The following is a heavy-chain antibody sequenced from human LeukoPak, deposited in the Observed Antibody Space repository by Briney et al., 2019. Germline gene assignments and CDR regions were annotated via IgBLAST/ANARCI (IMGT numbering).Heavy chain of an antibody. Sequence: GGSLRLSCAASGFTFSSYEMNWVRQAPGKGLEWVSYISSSGSTVYYADSVKGRFTISRDNAKNSLYLQMNSLRAEDTADYYCARDSRWFGEFLWGQGTLVTVSS. V-gene: IGHV3-48*03. CDR1: GFTFSSYE. D-gene: IGHD3-10*01. J-gene: IGHJ1*01. CDR3: ARDSRWFGEFL. CDR2: ISSSGSTV.